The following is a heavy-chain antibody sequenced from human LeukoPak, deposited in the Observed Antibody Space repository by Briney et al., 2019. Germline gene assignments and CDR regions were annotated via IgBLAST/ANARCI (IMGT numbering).Heavy chain of an antibody. V-gene: IGHV3-48*01. Sequence: GGSLRLSCAASGFTFRDYHMNWVRQVPGQGLEWVAYISSNSETIYYAESVKGRFTISRDNAEKSLFLQMNNLRAEDTAVYYCARGLVCHDFWSGYYSWFDPWGLGTLVTVSS. D-gene: IGHD3-3*01. CDR1: GFTFRDYH. CDR3: ARGLVCHDFWSGYYSWFDP. CDR2: ISSNSETI. J-gene: IGHJ5*02.